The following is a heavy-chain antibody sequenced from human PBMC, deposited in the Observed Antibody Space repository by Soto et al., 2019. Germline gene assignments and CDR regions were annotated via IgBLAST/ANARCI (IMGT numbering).Heavy chain of an antibody. CDR3: ARATTAAAAIIAL. CDR1: AFTFSGYW. Sequence: EVQLVESGGGLVQPGGSLRLSCAASAFTFSGYWRHWVRQAPGKGLVWLSRINGDGSTTNYADSVKGRFTISRDNTKRTLYLQMSSLRAEDTGMFYCARATTAAAAIIALWCQETLVTVSS. J-gene: IGHJ5*02. V-gene: IGHV3-74*01. D-gene: IGHD2-2*02. CDR2: INGDGSTT.